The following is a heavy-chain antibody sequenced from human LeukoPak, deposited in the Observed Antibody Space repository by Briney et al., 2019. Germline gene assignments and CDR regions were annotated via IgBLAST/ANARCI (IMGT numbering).Heavy chain of an antibody. D-gene: IGHD3-9*01. CDR2: IRYDGSNK. CDR1: GFTFSSYG. J-gene: IGHJ4*02. CDR3: AKDKVLLLTPFDY. Sequence: GGSLRLSCAASGFTFSSYGMHWVRQAPGKGLEWVAFIRYDGSNKYYADSVKGRFTISRDNSKNTLYLQMNSLRAEDTAVYYCAKDKVLLLTPFDYWGQGTLVTVSS. V-gene: IGHV3-30*02.